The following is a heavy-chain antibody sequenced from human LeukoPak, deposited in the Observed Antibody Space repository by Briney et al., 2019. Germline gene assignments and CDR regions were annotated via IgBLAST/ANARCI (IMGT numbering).Heavy chain of an antibody. Sequence: TGGPLRLSCAASGFTFSSYWMHWVRQAPGKGPVWVSHINGDGSVTGYADSVKGRFTISRDNARNTLYVQMNSLRAEDTAVYYCAIRIAVPGGFDNWDQGTLVTVSS. CDR2: INGDGSVT. CDR1: GFTFSSYW. D-gene: IGHD6-19*01. CDR3: AIRIAVPGGFDN. V-gene: IGHV3-74*01. J-gene: IGHJ4*02.